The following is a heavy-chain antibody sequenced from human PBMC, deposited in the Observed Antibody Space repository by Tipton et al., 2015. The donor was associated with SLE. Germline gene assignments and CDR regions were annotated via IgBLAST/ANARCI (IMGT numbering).Heavy chain of an antibody. D-gene: IGHD1-20*01. J-gene: IGHJ6*02. Sequence: TLSLTCTVSGGSISSGSYYWSWIRQPAGKGLEWIGHIYTSGSTHYNPSLTSRVTISVDTSKNQFSLKLSSVTAADTAVYYCARDNWNDDENGMDVWGQGTTVTVSS. CDR2: IYTSGST. CDR1: GGSISSGSYY. CDR3: ARDNWNDDENGMDV. V-gene: IGHV4-61*09.